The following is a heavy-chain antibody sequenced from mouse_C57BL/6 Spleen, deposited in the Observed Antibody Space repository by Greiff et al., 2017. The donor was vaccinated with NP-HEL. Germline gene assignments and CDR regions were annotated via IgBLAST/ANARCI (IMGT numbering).Heavy chain of an antibody. J-gene: IGHJ1*03. CDR2: IDPSASCT. V-gene: IGHV1-69*01. CDR3: ARSHGSSYWYFDV. CDR1: GYTFTSYW. Sequence: QVQLKQPGAELVMPGTSTKLSCKASGYTFTSYWMHWVKQRPGQGLEWIGEIDPSASCTTYIHKFNGKSTLTVAQSSSTAYMQLSSLTSEDSAVYYCARSHGSSYWYFDVWGTGTTVTVSS. D-gene: IGHD1-1*01.